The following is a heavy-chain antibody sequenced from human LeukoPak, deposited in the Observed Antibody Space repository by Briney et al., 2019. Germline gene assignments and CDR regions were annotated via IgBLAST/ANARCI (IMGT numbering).Heavy chain of an antibody. V-gene: IGHV4-39*01. J-gene: IGHJ5*02. CDR1: GDSIRSEDYY. CDR2: VNYGGGT. CDR3: ARHRRRHNWFDP. Sequence: SETLSLTCTVSGDSIRSEDYYCDWIRQPPGKGLEWIGDVNYGGGTYYNPSLKSRVTMSVDTSKDQFSLRLTSVTAADTAVYYCARHRRRHNWFDPWGQGTLVTVSS.